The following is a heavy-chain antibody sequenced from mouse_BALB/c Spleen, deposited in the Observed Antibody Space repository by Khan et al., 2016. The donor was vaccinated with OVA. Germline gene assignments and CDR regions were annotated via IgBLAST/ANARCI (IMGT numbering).Heavy chain of an antibody. V-gene: IGHV1-18*01. Sequence: EVQLQQSGPELVKPGASVKIPCKASGYTFTDYNMYWVKQSHGKSLEWIGDINPNNGGTNYNQKFKGQATLTVDQSSSTAYMELRSLTSEDTAVYYCARAAYGGLDYWGQGTTLTVSS. J-gene: IGHJ2*01. CDR3: ARAAYGGLDY. CDR2: INPNNGGT. D-gene: IGHD1-1*02. CDR1: GYTFTDYN.